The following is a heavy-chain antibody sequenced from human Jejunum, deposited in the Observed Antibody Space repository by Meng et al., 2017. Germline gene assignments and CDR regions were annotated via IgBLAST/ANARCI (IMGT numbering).Heavy chain of an antibody. J-gene: IGHJ4*02. CDR2: IIPICATT. CDR1: RGTFSNYG. V-gene: IGHV1-69*13. Sequence: SVKVSCKTSRGTFSNYGVSWLRQAPGQGLEWMGWIIPICATTNYAQKFQGRVTITADESTSTAYMELRSLRLEATAVYYCAREHSYGLYYYFAYWGQGSLVTVSS. CDR3: AREHSYGLYYYFAY. D-gene: IGHD5-18*01.